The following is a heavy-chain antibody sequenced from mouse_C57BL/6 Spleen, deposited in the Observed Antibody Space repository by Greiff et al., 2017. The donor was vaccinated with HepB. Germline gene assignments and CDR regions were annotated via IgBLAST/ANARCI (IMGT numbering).Heavy chain of an antibody. Sequence: EVNLVESGGGLVKPGGSLKLSCAASGFTFSSYAMSWVRQTPEKRLEWVATTSDGGSYTYYPDNVKGRFTISRDNAKNNLYLQMSHLKSEDTAMYYCARDGYGYDAWFAYWGQGTLVTVSA. D-gene: IGHD2-14*01. CDR1: GFTFSSYA. J-gene: IGHJ3*01. V-gene: IGHV5-4*01. CDR3: ARDGYGYDAWFAY. CDR2: TSDGGSYT.